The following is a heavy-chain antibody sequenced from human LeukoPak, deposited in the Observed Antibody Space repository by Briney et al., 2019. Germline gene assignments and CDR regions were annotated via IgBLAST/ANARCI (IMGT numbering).Heavy chain of an antibody. V-gene: IGHV3-74*01. J-gene: IGHJ5*02. CDR1: GFTFSSYW. D-gene: IGHD3-16*02. Sequence: GGSLRLSCAASGFTFSSYWMHWVRQAPGKGLVWVSRINSDGSSTSYADSVKGRFTISRDNAKNTLYLQMNSLRAEDTAVYYCARGGGYYDYAWGSYRYTGDWFDPWGQGTLVTVSS. CDR3: ARGGGYYDYAWGSYRYTGDWFDP. CDR2: INSDGSST.